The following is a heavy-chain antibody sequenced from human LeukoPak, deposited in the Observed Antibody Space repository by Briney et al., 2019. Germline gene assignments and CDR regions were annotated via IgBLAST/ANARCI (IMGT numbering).Heavy chain of an antibody. Sequence: GGSLRLSCAASGFTFSSYGMHWVRQAPGKGLEWVAVIWYGGSNKYYADSVKGRFTISRDNSKNTLYLQMNSLRAEDTAVYYCARDYYGSGSPNWFDPWGQGTLVTVSS. CDR3: ARDYYGSGSPNWFDP. CDR2: IWYGGSNK. CDR1: GFTFSSYG. D-gene: IGHD3-10*01. J-gene: IGHJ5*02. V-gene: IGHV3-33*08.